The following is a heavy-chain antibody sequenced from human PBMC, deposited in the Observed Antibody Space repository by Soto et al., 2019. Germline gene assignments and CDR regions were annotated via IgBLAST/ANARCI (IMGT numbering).Heavy chain of an antibody. V-gene: IGHV4-30-4*08. CDR1: GGSISSDDYH. CDR2: IYYSGSI. J-gene: IGHJ6*02. CDR3: AREDDGGDRDYYGLDV. Sequence: QVQLQQSGPGLVKPSQTLSLTCTVSGGSISSDDYHWTWIRQPPGKGLEWIGYIYYSGSIFYNPSLQGRVTISVDKSKNQYSRNLSSVTAADTAVYFCAREDDGGDRDYYGLDVWGQGTTVTVAS. D-gene: IGHD2-21*02.